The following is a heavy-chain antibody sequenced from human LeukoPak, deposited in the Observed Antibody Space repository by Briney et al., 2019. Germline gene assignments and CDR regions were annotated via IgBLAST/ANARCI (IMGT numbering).Heavy chain of an antibody. D-gene: IGHD4-17*01. CDR3: ARHAVTTNDVDP. CDR1: GGSISSSSYY. Sequence: PAETLSLTCTVSGGSISSSSYYWGWIRQPPGKWLEWIGSIYYSGSTYYNPSLKSRVTISVDTSKNQFSLKLSSVTAADTAVYYCARHAVTTNDVDPWGQGTLVTVSS. J-gene: IGHJ5*02. V-gene: IGHV4-39*01. CDR2: IYYSGST.